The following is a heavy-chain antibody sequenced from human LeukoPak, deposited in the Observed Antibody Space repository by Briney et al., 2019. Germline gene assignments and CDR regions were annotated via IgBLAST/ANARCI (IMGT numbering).Heavy chain of an antibody. CDR2: INHSGST. CDR3: ARGTMTTVTYYFDY. J-gene: IGHJ4*02. Sequence: GSLRLSCAASGFTFRSSEMNWIRQPPGKGLEWIGEINHSGSTNYNPSLKSRVTISVDTSKNQFSLKLSSVTAADTAVYYCARGTMTTVTYYFDYWGQGTLVTVSS. D-gene: IGHD4-17*01. V-gene: IGHV4-34*01. CDR1: GFTFRSSE.